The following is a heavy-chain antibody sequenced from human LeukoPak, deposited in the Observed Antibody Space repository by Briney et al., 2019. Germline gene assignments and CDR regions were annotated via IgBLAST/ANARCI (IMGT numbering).Heavy chain of an antibody. D-gene: IGHD2-21*01. CDR3: ARDSLRLDNWFDP. V-gene: IGHV1-2*02. J-gene: IGHJ5*02. Sequence: ASVKVSCKASGYTFTGYYMHWVRQAPGQGLEWMGWINPNSGGTNYAQKSQGRVTMTRDTSISTAYMELSRLRSDDTAVYYCARDSLRLDNWFDPWGQGTLVTVSS. CDR2: INPNSGGT. CDR1: GYTFTGYY.